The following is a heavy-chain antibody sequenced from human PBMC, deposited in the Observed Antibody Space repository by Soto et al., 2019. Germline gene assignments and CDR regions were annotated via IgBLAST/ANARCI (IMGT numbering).Heavy chain of an antibody. V-gene: IGHV1-46*01. CDR3: ARGHYDSISPMNAFGI. CDR1: GYTFTSYY. D-gene: IGHD3-22*01. J-gene: IGHJ3*02. Sequence: ASVKVSCKASGYTFTSYYMHWVRQAPGQGLEWMGIINPSGGSTSYAQKFQGRVTMTRDTSTSTVYMELSSLRSEDTAVYYCARGHYDSISPMNAFGIWGQGTMVTVSS. CDR2: INPSGGST.